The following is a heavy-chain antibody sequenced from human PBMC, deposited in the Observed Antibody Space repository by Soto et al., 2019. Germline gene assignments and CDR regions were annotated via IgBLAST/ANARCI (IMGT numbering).Heavy chain of an antibody. CDR3: ARVLGVSYNCFDP. J-gene: IGHJ5*02. D-gene: IGHD1-26*01. CDR2: ISSSGSTI. V-gene: IGHV3-11*01. Sequence: GGSLRLSCAASGFTFSDYYMSWIRQAPGKGLEWVSYISSSGSTIYYADSVKGRFTISRDNAKNSLYLQMNSLRAEDAAVYYCARVLGVSYNCFDPWGQGTLVTVSS. CDR1: GFTFSDYY.